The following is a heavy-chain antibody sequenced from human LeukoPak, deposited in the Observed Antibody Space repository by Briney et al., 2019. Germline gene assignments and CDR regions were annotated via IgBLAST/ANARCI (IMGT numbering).Heavy chain of an antibody. CDR3: ARGLISSGYSLYFDY. D-gene: IGHD3-22*01. CDR2: ISSSSNYM. Sequence: PGGSLRLSCAASGFTLSNYRMNWVRQAPGKGLEWVSSISSSSNYMYYTDSVKGRFTIFRDNAENSLYLQMNSLRIEDTAVYYCARGLISSGYSLYFDYWGQGTLITVSS. J-gene: IGHJ4*02. CDR1: GFTLSNYR. V-gene: IGHV3-21*01.